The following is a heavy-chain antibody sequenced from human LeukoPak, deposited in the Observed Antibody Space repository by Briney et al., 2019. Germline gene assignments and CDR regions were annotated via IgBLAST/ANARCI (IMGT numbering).Heavy chain of an antibody. CDR3: ARSQLGYCSSTSCYNYYYHGMDV. V-gene: IGHV1-69*13. CDR2: IIPIFGTA. D-gene: IGHD2-2*02. CDR1: GGTFSSYA. J-gene: IGHJ6*02. Sequence: EASVKVSCKASGGTFSSYAISGVRQAPGQGLEWMGGIIPIFGTANYAQKFQGRVTITADESTSTAYMELSSLRSEDTAVYYCARSQLGYCSSTSCYNYYYHGMDVWGQGTTVTVSS.